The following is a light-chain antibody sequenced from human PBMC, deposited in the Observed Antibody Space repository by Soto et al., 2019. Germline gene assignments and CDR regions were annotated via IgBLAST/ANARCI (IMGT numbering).Light chain of an antibody. CDR2: DVT. J-gene: IGLJ1*01. CDR3: SSYTSISTYV. Sequence: QSALTQPASVSGSPGQSITISCTGTSSDVGGYNFVSWYQQHPDKASKLMIYDVTNRPSGVSNRFSGSKSGNTASLTISGLQADDEADYSCSSYTSISTYVFGTGTNVTV. CDR1: SSDVGGYNF. V-gene: IGLV2-14*01.